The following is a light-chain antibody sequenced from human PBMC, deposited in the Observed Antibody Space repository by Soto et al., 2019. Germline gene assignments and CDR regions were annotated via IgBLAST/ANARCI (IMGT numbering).Light chain of an antibody. V-gene: IGKV3-11*01. Sequence: EILLTQSPCSLSLSPVEIATLSCRASQSVSSYLAWYQQKPGQAPTFLIYDASNRATGIPARFSGSGSGTDFTLTISSLEPEDFAIYYCQQRSNWPWTFGQGTKVDIK. CDR1: QSVSSY. J-gene: IGKJ1*01. CDR3: QQRSNWPWT. CDR2: DAS.